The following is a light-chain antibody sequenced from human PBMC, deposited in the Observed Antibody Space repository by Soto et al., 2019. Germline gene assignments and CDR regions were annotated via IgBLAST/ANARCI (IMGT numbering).Light chain of an antibody. V-gene: IGKV1-6*01. CDR3: LQDYNYPRT. Sequence: AIQMTQSPSSLSASVGDRVTITCRASQGIRNELGWYQQKPGRAPTRLIFATSTLQSGVTSRFRGSGSGTDFALTISSLQPEDSATYYCLQDYNYPRTFGQGTKLEIK. CDR1: QGIRNE. CDR2: ATS. J-gene: IGKJ2*02.